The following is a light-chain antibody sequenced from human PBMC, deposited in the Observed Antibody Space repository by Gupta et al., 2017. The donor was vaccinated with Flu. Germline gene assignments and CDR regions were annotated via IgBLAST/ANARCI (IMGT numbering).Light chain of an antibody. J-gene: IGLJ3*02. V-gene: IGLV3-21*02. Sequence: SSVLSQPPSVSVAPGQTARVSCGGNNIGAKNVHWYQQKSGQAPVLVVYDDSDRPSGIPERFSGSNSGDTATLTISRVEAGDEADYYCQVWAGSSAWVFGGGTKLTVL. CDR3: QVWAGSSAWV. CDR1: NIGAKN. CDR2: DDS.